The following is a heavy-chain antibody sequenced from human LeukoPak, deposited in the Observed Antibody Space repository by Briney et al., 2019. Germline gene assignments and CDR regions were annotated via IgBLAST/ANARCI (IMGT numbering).Heavy chain of an antibody. CDR2: LYYSGST. D-gene: IGHD2-2*01. Sequence: SETLSLTCTVSGGSVSGSDYYWGWICQPPGKGLEWIGSLYYSGSTSYNPSLKSRVTMSVDTSKNQFSLKLRSVTAADTAVYFCARDCSTSSCQGGDYYYGMDVWGQGTTVTVSS. CDR1: GGSVSGSDYY. V-gene: IGHV4-39*07. CDR3: ARDCSTSSCQGGDYYYGMDV. J-gene: IGHJ6*02.